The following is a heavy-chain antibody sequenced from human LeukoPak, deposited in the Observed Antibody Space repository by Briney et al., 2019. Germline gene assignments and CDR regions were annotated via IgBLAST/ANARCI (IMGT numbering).Heavy chain of an antibody. CDR2: INPSGGST. V-gene: IGHV1-46*01. Sequence: ASVKVSCKASGYTFTSYYMHWVRQAPGQVLEWVGIINPSGGSTSYAQKFQGRVTMTRDTSTSTVYMELSSLRSEDTAVYYCARPLPDSYLDYWGQGTLVTVSS. J-gene: IGHJ4*02. CDR1: GYTFTSYY. CDR3: ARPLPDSYLDY.